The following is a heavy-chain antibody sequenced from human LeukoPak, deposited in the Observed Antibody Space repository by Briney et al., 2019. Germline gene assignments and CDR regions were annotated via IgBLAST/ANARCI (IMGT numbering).Heavy chain of an antibody. J-gene: IGHJ4*02. D-gene: IGHD5-12*01. V-gene: IGHV4-34*01. CDR2: INHSGST. CDR3: ARGGQWLRPFDY. CDR1: GGSFSGYY. Sequence: SETLSLTCAVYGGSFSGYYWSWIRQPPGKGLEWIGEINHSGSTNYNPSLKSRVTISVDTSKNQFSLKLSSVTAAGTAVYYCARGGQWLRPFDYWGQGTLVTVPS.